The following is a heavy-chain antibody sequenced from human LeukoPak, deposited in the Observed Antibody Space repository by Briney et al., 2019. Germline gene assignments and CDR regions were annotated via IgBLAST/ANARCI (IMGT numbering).Heavy chain of an antibody. CDR1: GGSFSGYY. V-gene: IGHV4-34*01. J-gene: IGHJ5*02. Sequence: SETLSLTCAVYGGSFSGYYWSWIRQPPGKGLEWIGEINHSGSTNYNPSLKSRVTISVDTSKNQFSLKLSSVTAADTAVYYCARRKLYQLGAPGPWGQGTLVTVSS. CDR3: ARRKLYQLGAPGP. CDR2: INHSGST. D-gene: IGHD2-2*01.